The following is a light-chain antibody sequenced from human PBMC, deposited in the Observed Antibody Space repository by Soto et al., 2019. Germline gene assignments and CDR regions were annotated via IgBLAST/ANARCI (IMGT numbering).Light chain of an antibody. CDR1: QTVNNNY. CDR2: GAS. J-gene: IGKJ1*01. CDR3: QQYGGSAPWT. V-gene: IGKV3-20*01. Sequence: EIVLTQPPGPLSVSPGGRVTLSCRASQTVNNNYLAWYQQKPGQAPRLLIYGASTPATGTPARFSGSGSGTDFTLTVSRLEPEDFAVYYCQQYGGSAPWTFGPGTKV.